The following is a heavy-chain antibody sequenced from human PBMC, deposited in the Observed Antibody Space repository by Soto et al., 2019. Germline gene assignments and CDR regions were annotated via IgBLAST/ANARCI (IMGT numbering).Heavy chain of an antibody. CDR2: FSGSGGNI. V-gene: IGHV3-23*01. D-gene: IGHD2-2*01. CDR3: AKDPPWTVGPLAMGV. Sequence: GSLRLSCVASGFTFSTHAMSWVRQAPGKGLEWVSTFSGSGGNIYYAESVKGRLTISRDDSKNTLYLQMNSLRVEDTAVYYCAKDPPWTVGPLAMGVWGQGTTVTVSS. J-gene: IGHJ6*02. CDR1: GFTFSTHA.